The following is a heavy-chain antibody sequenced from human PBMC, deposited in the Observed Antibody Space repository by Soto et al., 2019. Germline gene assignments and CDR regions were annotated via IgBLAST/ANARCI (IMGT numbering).Heavy chain of an antibody. CDR1: GGSFSGYY. V-gene: IGHV4-34*01. J-gene: IGHJ4*02. CDR3: ARDQSGNYGDFEY. CDR2: INHSGST. D-gene: IGHD4-17*01. Sequence: PSETLSLTCAVYGGSFSGYYWSWIRQPPGKGLEWIGEINHSGSTNYNPSLKSRVTISVDTSKNQFSLKLSSVTAADTAVYYCARDQSGNYGDFEYWGQGTLVTVSS.